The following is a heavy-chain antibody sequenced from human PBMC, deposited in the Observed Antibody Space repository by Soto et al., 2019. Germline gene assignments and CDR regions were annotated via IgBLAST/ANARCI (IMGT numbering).Heavy chain of an antibody. Sequence: SSETLSFTCTVSGGSISSYYWSWIRQPPGKGLEWIGYIYYSGSTNYNPSLKSRVTISVDTSKNQFSLKLSSVTAADTAVYYCARGHRVSGMDVWGQGTTVTVSS. CDR2: IYYSGST. CDR3: ARGHRVSGMDV. D-gene: IGHD3-16*02. V-gene: IGHV4-59*01. CDR1: GGSISSYY. J-gene: IGHJ6*02.